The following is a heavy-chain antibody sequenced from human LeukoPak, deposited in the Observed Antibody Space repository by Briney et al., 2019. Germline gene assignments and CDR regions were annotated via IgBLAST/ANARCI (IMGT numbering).Heavy chain of an antibody. CDR1: GGSISSYY. CDR2: IYTSGST. V-gene: IGHV4-4*07. J-gene: IGHJ5*02. CDR3: AREPRHPGRYYGSGSSSRNWFDP. Sequence: SETLSLTCTVSGGSISSYYWSWIRQSPGKGLEWIGRIYTSGSTNYNPSLKSRVTMSVDTSKNQFSLKLSSVTAADTAVYYCAREPRHPGRYYGSGSSSRNWFDPWGQGTLVTVSS. D-gene: IGHD3-10*01.